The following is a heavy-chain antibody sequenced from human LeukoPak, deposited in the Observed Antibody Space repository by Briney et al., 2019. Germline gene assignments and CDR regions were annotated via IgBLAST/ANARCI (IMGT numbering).Heavy chain of an antibody. CDR3: ATNPASSSWVY. J-gene: IGHJ4*02. D-gene: IGHD6-13*01. CDR2: INSAGSTK. Sequence: GGSLRLSCAASGFTFSSYGMRWVRQAPGKGLVWVSRINSAGSTKYYADSVKGRFTISRDNAKNTLYLQMSSLRADDTSVYYCATNPASSSWVYWGQGTLVTVSS. V-gene: IGHV3-74*01. CDR1: GFTFSSYG.